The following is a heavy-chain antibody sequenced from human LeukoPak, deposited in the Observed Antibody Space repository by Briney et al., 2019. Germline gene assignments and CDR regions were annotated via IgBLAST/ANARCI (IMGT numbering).Heavy chain of an antibody. CDR3: ASAGYCSSTSCYTYYYMDV. CDR2: IIPIFGTA. J-gene: IGHJ6*03. D-gene: IGHD2-2*02. V-gene: IGHV1-69*05. CDR1: GGTFSSYA. Sequence: SVKVSCKASGGTFSSYAISWERQAPGQGLEWMGGIIPIFGTANYAQKFQGRVTITTDESTSTAYMELSSLRSEDTAVYYCASAGYCSSTSCYTYYYMDVWGKGTTVTVSS.